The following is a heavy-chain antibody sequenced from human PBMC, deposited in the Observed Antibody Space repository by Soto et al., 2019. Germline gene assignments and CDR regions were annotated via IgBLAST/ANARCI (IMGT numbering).Heavy chain of an antibody. CDR1: GASISGYY. V-gene: IGHV4-4*07. J-gene: IGHJ5*02. D-gene: IGHD1-1*01. CDR2: IYATGTT. CDR3: VRDGTMTLLDWFDP. Sequence: QVQLQESGPGLVKPSETLSLTCTVSGASISGYYWSWIRKSAGKGLEWIGRIYATGTTDYNPSLQSRFMMGVDTCTKAFSLRLRSVTAADAGGYYFVRDGTMTLLDWFDPWGQGISVTVS.